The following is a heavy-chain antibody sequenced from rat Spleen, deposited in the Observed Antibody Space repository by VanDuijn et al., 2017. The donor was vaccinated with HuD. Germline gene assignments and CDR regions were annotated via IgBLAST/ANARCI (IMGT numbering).Heavy chain of an antibody. D-gene: IGHD1-9*01. CDR1: GFTFNNYW. CDR3: AKGYGYKFDY. CDR2: ISNIDDT. J-gene: IGHJ2*01. V-gene: IGHV5-31*01. Sequence: EVQLVESGGGLVQPGRSLKLSCVASGFTFNNYWMTWIRQAPGKGLEWVASISNIDDTYYSDSVKGRFSISRDNAKSTLYLQMNSLRSEDTATYYCAKGYGYKFDYWGQGVMVTVSS.